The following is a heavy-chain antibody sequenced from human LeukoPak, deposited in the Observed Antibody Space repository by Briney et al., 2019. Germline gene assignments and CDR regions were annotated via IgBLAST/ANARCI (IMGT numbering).Heavy chain of an antibody. D-gene: IGHD3-10*01. J-gene: IGHJ4*02. CDR2: ISASGGST. V-gene: IGHV3-23*01. CDR3: ARSYYYGSGSSYVSFDY. Sequence: PGGSLRLSCAASGFTFSSYVMTWVRQAPGKGLEWVSSISASGGSTYYADSVKGRFTIVRDNSKNTLYLQMSSLRAADTAVYYCARSYYYGSGSSYVSFDYWGQGTLVTVSS. CDR1: GFTFSSYV.